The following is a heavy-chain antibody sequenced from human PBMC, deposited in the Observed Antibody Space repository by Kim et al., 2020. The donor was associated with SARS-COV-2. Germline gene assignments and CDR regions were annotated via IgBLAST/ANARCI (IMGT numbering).Heavy chain of an antibody. V-gene: IGHV5-10-1*01. J-gene: IGHJ4*02. D-gene: IGHD6-13*01. Sequence: SYSPSFQGHVTISADKSISTAYLQWSSLKASDTAMYYCATTPIAAAGTDYWGQGTLVTVSS. CDR3: ATTPIAAAGTDY.